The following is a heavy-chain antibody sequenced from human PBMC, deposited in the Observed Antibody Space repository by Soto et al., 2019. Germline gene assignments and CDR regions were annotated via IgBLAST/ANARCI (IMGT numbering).Heavy chain of an antibody. Sequence: SVNVYWKAAGGGFSIFGISWGRQAPGQGLEWMGGIVPVFGRPNYAQRFRGRLTITADESTSTGYMELISLRSDDTAVYYCAREGSGYNFWGQGTQVTVSS. V-gene: IGHV1-69*13. J-gene: IGHJ4*02. CDR2: IVPVFGRP. CDR1: GGGFSIFG. CDR3: AREGSGYNF. D-gene: IGHD5-12*01.